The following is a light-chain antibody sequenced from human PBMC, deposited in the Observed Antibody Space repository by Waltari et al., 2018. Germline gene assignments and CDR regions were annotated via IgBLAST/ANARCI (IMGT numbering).Light chain of an antibody. J-gene: IGLJ2*01. V-gene: IGLV2-14*01. Sequence: QSALTQPASVSGSPGQSITISCTGTSSDVGGYNYVSWYQQHPGKAPKLMIFEVRNRPSGISNRFSGSKSGNTASLTISGLQAEDEAIYYCSSYTRSSPLALFGGGTKLTVL. CDR1: SSDVGGYNY. CDR3: SSYTRSSPLAL. CDR2: EVR.